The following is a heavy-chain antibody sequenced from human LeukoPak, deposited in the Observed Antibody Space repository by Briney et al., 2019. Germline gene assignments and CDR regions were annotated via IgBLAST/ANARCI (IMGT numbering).Heavy chain of an antibody. J-gene: IGHJ6*02. D-gene: IGHD6-19*01. CDR3: VRHVSSGWDYYNGLDV. CDR1: GGSIRSSGFY. Sequence: SETLSLTCNVSGGSIRSSGFYWGWIRQPPGKGLDGIGSIYYPESTHYNPSLESRVTISVDTSKYKVYLTLSSVSATDTAVYYCVRHVSSGWDYYNGLDVWGQGTTVTVSS. V-gene: IGHV4-39*01. CDR2: IYYPEST.